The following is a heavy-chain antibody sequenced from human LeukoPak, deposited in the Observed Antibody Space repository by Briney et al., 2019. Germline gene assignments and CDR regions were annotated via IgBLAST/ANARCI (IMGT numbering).Heavy chain of an antibody. Sequence: PSETLSLTCAVFGGSFSGYYWSWIRQPPGKGLEWSGEINHSGNTNYNPSLKSRITISVDTSKNQFSLHLSSVTAADTAVYYCARGGGYCSGGSCPGGYWGQGTLVTVSS. CDR3: ARGGGYCSGGSCPGGY. CDR2: INHSGNT. J-gene: IGHJ4*02. CDR1: GGSFSGYY. V-gene: IGHV4-34*01. D-gene: IGHD2-15*01.